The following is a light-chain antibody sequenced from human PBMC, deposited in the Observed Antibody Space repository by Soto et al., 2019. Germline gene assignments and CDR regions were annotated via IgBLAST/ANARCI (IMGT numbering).Light chain of an antibody. CDR3: SSFSSTSTLYV. V-gene: IGLV2-14*01. Sequence: QAVLTQPASVSGSPGQSITISCTGTNSDVGGHNYVSWYQHHPGKAPKLMIYEVSNRPSGVSNRFSGSKSGNTASLTISGLQAEDVADYHCSSFSSTSTLYVFGTGTKVAVL. J-gene: IGLJ1*01. CDR2: EVS. CDR1: NSDVGGHNY.